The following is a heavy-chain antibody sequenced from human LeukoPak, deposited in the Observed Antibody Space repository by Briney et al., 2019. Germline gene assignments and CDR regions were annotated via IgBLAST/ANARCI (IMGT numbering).Heavy chain of an antibody. J-gene: IGHJ3*02. V-gene: IGHV5-51*01. CDR3: ASGYCSGGSCYGPDAFDI. CDR2: IYPGGSDT. CDR1: GYSFTSYW. D-gene: IGHD2-15*01. Sequence: GESLKISCKGSGYSFTSYWIGWVRQMPGKGLEWMGIIYPGGSDTRYSPSFQGQVTISADKSISTAYLQWSSLKASDTAMYYCASGYCSGGSCYGPDAFDIWGQGTMVTVSS.